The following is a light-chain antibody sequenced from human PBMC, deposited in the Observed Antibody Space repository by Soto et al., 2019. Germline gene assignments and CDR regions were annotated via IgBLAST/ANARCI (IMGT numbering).Light chain of an antibody. CDR1: KWGDKY. J-gene: IGLJ2*01. CDR3: QAWDSSTVV. Sequence: SYELTQPPSVSVSPGQTASITCSGDKWGDKYACWYQQKPGQSPVLVIYQDSKRPSGIPERFSGSNSGNTATLTISGTQARDEADYYWQAWDSSTVVFGGGTKLTVL. V-gene: IGLV3-1*01. CDR2: QDS.